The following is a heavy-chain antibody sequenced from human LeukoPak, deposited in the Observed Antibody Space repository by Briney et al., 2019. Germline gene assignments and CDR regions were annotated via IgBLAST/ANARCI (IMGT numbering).Heavy chain of an antibody. J-gene: IGHJ4*02. CDR2: IYYTGNT. CDR1: GGSISSYY. CDR3: ARRITDSGSYSEFDY. D-gene: IGHD1-26*01. Sequence: SETLSLTCTVSGGSISSYYWSWIRQPPGKGLEWIGYIYYTGNTNYNPSLKSRVTISVDTSKNQFSLKLSSVTAADTAVYHCARRITDSGSYSEFDYWGQGTLVTVSS. V-gene: IGHV4-59*08.